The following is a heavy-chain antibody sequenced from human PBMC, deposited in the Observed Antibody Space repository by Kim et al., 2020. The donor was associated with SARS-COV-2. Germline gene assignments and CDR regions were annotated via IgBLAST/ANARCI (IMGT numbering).Heavy chain of an antibody. CDR1: GFTFSNAW. CDR2: IKSKTDGGTT. Sequence: GGSLRLSCAASGFTFSNAWMSWVRQAPGKGLEWVGRIKSKTDGGTTDYAAPVKGRFTISRDDSKNTLYLQMNSLKTEDTAVYYCTTRAPNWNVLSYYYYGMDVWGQGTTVTVSS. J-gene: IGHJ6*02. V-gene: IGHV3-15*01. CDR3: TTRAPNWNVLSYYYYGMDV. D-gene: IGHD1-1*01.